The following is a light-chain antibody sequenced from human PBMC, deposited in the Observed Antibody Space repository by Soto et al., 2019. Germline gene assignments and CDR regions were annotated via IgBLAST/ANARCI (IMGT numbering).Light chain of an antibody. Sequence: QSALTQPASVSGSPGQSITISCTGTSSDVGAYNLVSWYQQHPGRAPKLFIFDVSDRPSGVSDRFSGSKSGNTASLTISGLQAEDEASYYCSSYTNTSTLVFGRWTKLTLL. CDR1: SSDVGAYNL. V-gene: IGLV2-14*02. J-gene: IGLJ3*02. CDR3: SSYTNTSTLV. CDR2: DVS.